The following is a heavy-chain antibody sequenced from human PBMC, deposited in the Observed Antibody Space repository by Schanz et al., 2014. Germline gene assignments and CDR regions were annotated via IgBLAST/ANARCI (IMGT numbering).Heavy chain of an antibody. Sequence: QVQLVQSGDEVKKPGASVKVSCKTSGYTFSDYGITWVRQAPGQGLEWVGWISPSGGSTTYAQKFQGRVTMTRDTSTSTAYIELHILTSEDTAVYYCARGRTFDYWGQGTLVTVSS. CDR1: GYTFSDYG. CDR2: ISPSGGST. J-gene: IGHJ4*02. V-gene: IGHV1-18*01. CDR3: ARGRTFDY.